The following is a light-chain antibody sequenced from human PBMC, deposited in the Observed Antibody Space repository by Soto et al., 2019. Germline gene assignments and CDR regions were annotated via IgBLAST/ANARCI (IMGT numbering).Light chain of an antibody. V-gene: IGKV3-20*01. CDR2: DAS. Sequence: EIVLTQSPGTLSLSPGERATLSCRASQSVSSSYLAWYQQKPGQAPRLLIYDASTRATGIPVRFRGSGSGTDFTLTISRLEPEDFAVYYCQQYGSSPPSSTFGQGTRLEIK. J-gene: IGKJ5*01. CDR1: QSVSSSY. CDR3: QQYGSSPPSST.